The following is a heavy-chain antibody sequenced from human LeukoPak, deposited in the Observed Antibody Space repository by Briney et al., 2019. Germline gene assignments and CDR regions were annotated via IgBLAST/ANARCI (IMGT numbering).Heavy chain of an antibody. CDR1: GDSVSSDTTA. J-gene: IGHJ6*02. CDR2: AYYTSKWIT. Sequence: SQTLSLTCAISGDSVSSDTTAWKWIRQSPSRGLEWLGRAYYTSKWITNYAVSVRSRITVNPNTSNNQFSLQLNSVTPEDTAVYYCAREGVVIIDYYYYGMDVWGQGTTVTVSS. V-gene: IGHV6-1*01. D-gene: IGHD3-3*01. CDR3: AREGVVIIDYYYYGMDV.